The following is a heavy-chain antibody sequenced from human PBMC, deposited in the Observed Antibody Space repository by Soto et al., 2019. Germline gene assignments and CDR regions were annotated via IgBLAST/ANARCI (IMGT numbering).Heavy chain of an antibody. J-gene: IGHJ4*02. CDR3: AKDKPGTTSFDY. V-gene: IGHV3-23*01. CDR1: GFTISSNA. D-gene: IGHD1-1*01. Sequence: GGSLRLSCAASGFTISSNAMYWVRQTPGKGLEWVSAISDRGDTTHYADSVKGRFTISRDTSKNTLYLQLNALRADDTAVYYCAKDKPGTTSFDYWGQGTLVTVSS. CDR2: ISDRGDTT.